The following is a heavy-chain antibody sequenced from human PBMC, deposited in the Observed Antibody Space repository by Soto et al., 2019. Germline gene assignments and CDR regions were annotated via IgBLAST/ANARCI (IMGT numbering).Heavy chain of an antibody. Sequence: VLLQGSGPRLVKPSETLSLSCTISGASIRNYFWSWLRQPPGKGLEWIGQIYYSGSTNYNSSLKSRATISIDLSKSKFSLQLTSVIAADTAFYYCATYDFDGGSNRFDHWGQGSLVTVSS. CDR1: GASIRNYF. J-gene: IGHJ5*02. CDR2: IYYSGST. CDR3: ATYDFDGGSNRFDH. D-gene: IGHD3-3*01. V-gene: IGHV4-59*12.